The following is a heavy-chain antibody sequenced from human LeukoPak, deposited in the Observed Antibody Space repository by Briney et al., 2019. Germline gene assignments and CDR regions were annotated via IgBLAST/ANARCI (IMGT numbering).Heavy chain of an antibody. J-gene: IGHJ4*02. D-gene: IGHD6-19*01. CDR1: GGSFSGYY. CDR3: ASPFIAVTGTADY. V-gene: IGHV4-34*01. Sequence: NPSETLSLTCAVYGGSFSGYYWSWIRQPPGKGLEWIGEINHSGSTNYNPSLKSRVTISVDTSKNQFSLKLSSVTAADTAVYYCASPFIAVTGTADYWGQGTLVTVSS. CDR2: INHSGST.